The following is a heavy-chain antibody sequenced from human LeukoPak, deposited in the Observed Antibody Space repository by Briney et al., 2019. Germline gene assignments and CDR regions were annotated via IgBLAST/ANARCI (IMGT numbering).Heavy chain of an antibody. Sequence: SQTLSLTCTVSGGSITSGTYYWSWIRQPAGKGLEWIGRIFSTGSTNYNPSLKSRVTMSVDTSKNQFSLNLSSVTAADTAVYYCARGGSSYNDEHEEFDYWGQRTVVTVSS. V-gene: IGHV4-61*02. CDR2: IFSTGST. CDR1: GGSITSGTYY. CDR3: ARGGSSYNDEHEEFDY. J-gene: IGHJ4*02. D-gene: IGHD3-22*01.